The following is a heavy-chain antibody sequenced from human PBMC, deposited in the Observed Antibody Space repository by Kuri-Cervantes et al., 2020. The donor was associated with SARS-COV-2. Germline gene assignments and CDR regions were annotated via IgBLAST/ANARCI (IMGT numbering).Heavy chain of an antibody. Sequence: GGSLRLSCAASGFTFSGHWIHWVRQAPGKGLEWVSAISGSGGSTYYADSVKGRFTISRDNSKNTLYLQMNSLRAEDTAVYYCAKDPYGGGVTALLDYWGQGTLVTVSS. D-gene: IGHD3-16*01. CDR2: ISGSGGST. CDR3: AKDPYGGGVTALLDY. J-gene: IGHJ4*02. CDR1: GFTFSGHW. V-gene: IGHV3-23*01.